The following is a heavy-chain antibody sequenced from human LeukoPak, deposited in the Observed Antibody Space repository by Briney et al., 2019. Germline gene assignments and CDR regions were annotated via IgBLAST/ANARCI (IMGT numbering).Heavy chain of an antibody. CDR2: IRYDGSNK. CDR1: GFTFSSYG. CDR3: AKDLHYYDSSGYALDP. V-gene: IGHV3-30*02. Sequence: PGGSLRLSCAASGFTFSSYGMHWVRQAPGKGLEWVAFIRYDGSNKYYADSVKGRFTISRDNSKNTLYLQMNSLRAEDTAVYYCAKDLHYYDSSGYALDPWGQGTLVTVSS. J-gene: IGHJ5*02. D-gene: IGHD3-22*01.